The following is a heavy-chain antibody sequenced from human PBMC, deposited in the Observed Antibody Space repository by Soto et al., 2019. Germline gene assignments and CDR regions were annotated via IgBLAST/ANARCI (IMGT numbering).Heavy chain of an antibody. CDR2: IYFGGST. J-gene: IGHJ4*02. CDR1: GGSISSSSYY. Sequence: PSETLSLTCTVSGGSISSSSYYWGWIRQPPGKGLEWIGSIYFGGSTYYNPSLKSRVTISVDTSKNQFSLKLSSVTAADTAVYYCARHPFPLYFLYWGQGTLVTVSS. CDR3: ARHPFPLYFLY. V-gene: IGHV4-39*01. D-gene: IGHD2-8*01.